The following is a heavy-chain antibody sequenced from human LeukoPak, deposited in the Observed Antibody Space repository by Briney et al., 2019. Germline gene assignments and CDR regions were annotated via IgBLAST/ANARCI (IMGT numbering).Heavy chain of an antibody. CDR3: ARRDSSGYPGAFHL. CDR2: IYYSGST. Sequence: PSETLALTFSVPGWSISSYYWGWVRQPPGKGMGWVGYIYYSGSTNYNPSLKTRVTISVDTSKNHFSLKLSSVTAADTAVYYCARRDSSGYPGAFHLWGQGTMVTVSS. CDR1: GWSISSYY. D-gene: IGHD3-22*01. V-gene: IGHV4-59*08. J-gene: IGHJ3*01.